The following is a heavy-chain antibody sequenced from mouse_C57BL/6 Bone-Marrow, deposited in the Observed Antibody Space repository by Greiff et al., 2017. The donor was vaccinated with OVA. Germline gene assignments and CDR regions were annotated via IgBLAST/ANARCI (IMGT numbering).Heavy chain of an antibody. V-gene: IGHV1-15*01. CDR2: LDPATGGT. CDR3: TRGYSNYYAMDY. D-gene: IGHD2-5*01. Sequence: QVQLQQSGAELVRPGASVTLSCKASGYTFTDYEMHWVKQTPVHGLEWIGALDPATGGTAYNQKFKGKAILTADKSSSTAYMELRSLTSEDSAVYYCTRGYSNYYAMDYWGQGTSVTVSS. J-gene: IGHJ4*01. CDR1: GYTFTDYE.